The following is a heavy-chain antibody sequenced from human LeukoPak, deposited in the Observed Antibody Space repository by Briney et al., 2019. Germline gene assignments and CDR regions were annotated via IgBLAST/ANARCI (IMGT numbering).Heavy chain of an antibody. J-gene: IGHJ4*02. CDR1: GGSFSGYY. Sequence: PSETLSLTCAVYGGSFSGYYWSWIRQPPGKGLEWIGEINHSGSANYNPSLKSRVTISVDTSKNQFSLKLSSVTAADTAVYYCARANGGGGSGSSFNDYWGQGTLVTVSS. V-gene: IGHV4-34*01. CDR3: ARANGGGGSGSSFNDY. CDR2: INHSGSA. D-gene: IGHD3-10*01.